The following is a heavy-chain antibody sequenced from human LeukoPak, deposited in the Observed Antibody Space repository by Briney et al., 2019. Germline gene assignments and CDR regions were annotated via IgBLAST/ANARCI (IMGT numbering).Heavy chain of an antibody. CDR2: IYYSGST. D-gene: IGHD1-26*01. V-gene: IGHV4-31*03. CDR3: ARRRGSYSSFDY. Sequence: SETLSLTCTVSGGSISSGGYYWSWIRQHPGKGLEWIGYIYYSGSTYYNPSLKSRVTISVDTSKNQFSLKLSSVTAAVTAVYYCARRRGSYSSFDYWGQGTLVTVSS. CDR1: GGSISSGGYY. J-gene: IGHJ4*02.